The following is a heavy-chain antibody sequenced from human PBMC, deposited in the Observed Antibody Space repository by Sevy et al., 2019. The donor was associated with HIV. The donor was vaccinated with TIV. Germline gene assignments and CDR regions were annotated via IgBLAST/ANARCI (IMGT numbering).Heavy chain of an antibody. D-gene: IGHD6-6*01. CDR1: GFTFSSYA. J-gene: IGHJ4*02. CDR2: ISYDGSNK. V-gene: IGHV3-30-3*01. Sequence: GESLKISCAASGFTFSSYAMHWVRQAPGNGLEWVAVISYDGSNKYYADSVKGRFTISRDNSKNTLYLQMNSLRAEDTAVYYCARDGVAARPSNLFDYWGQGTLVTVSS. CDR3: ARDGVAARPSNLFDY.